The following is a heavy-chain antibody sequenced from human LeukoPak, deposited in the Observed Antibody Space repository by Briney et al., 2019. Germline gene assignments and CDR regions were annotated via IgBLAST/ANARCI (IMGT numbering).Heavy chain of an antibody. Sequence: GGSLRLSCAASGFTFSSYWMHWVRQAPGKGLEWVAVISYDGSNKYYADSVKGRFTISRDNSKNTLYLQMNSLRAEDTAVYYCAREARDGYNYQFDYWGQGTLVTVSS. J-gene: IGHJ4*02. CDR1: GFTFSSYW. D-gene: IGHD5-24*01. CDR2: ISYDGSNK. CDR3: AREARDGYNYQFDY. V-gene: IGHV3-30-3*01.